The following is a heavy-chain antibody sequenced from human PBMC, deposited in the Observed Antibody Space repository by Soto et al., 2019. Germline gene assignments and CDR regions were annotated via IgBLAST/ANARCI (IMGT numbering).Heavy chain of an antibody. J-gene: IGHJ4*02. V-gene: IGHV1-46*03. D-gene: IGHD6-13*01. Sequence: QVQLVQSGAEVKKPGASVKVSCKASGYTFTSYYMHWVRQAPGQGLEWMGIINPSGGSTSYAQKFQGRVTMTRARSTSTVYMELSSLRSEDTAVYYCASRFSSSWRFDYWGQGTLVTVSS. CDR2: INPSGGST. CDR3: ASRFSSSWRFDY. CDR1: GYTFTSYY.